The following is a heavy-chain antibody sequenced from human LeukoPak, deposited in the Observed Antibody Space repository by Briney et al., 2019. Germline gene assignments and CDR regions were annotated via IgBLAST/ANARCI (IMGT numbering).Heavy chain of an antibody. CDR1: GYTFTGYY. J-gene: IGHJ5*02. CDR3: ARMGAAAAGWGNWFDP. V-gene: IGHV1-2*02. Sequence: ASVKVSCKASGYTFTGYYMHWVRQAPGQGLEWMGWINPNSGGTNYAQKFQGRVTMTRDTSISTAYMELSRLRSDDTAVYYCARMGAAAAGWGNWFDPWGQGTLVTVSS. CDR2: INPNSGGT. D-gene: IGHD6-13*01.